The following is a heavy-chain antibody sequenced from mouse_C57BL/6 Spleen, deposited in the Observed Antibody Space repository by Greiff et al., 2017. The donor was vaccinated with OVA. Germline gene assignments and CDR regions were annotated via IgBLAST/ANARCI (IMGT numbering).Heavy chain of an antibody. Sequence: EVMLVESGGGLVQPGGSMKLSCVASGFTFSNYWMNWVRQSPEKGLEWVAQIRLKSDNYATHYAESVKGRFTISRDDSKSSVYLQMNNLRAEDTGIYYCTALNLWYAMDYWGQGTSVTVSS. CDR1: GFTFSNYW. CDR2: IRLKSDNYAT. D-gene: IGHD1-1*01. CDR3: TALNLWYAMDY. V-gene: IGHV6-3*01. J-gene: IGHJ4*01.